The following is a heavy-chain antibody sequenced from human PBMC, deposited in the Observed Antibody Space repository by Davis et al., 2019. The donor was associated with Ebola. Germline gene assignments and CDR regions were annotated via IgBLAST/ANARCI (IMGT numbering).Heavy chain of an antibody. V-gene: IGHV3-23*01. J-gene: IGHJ4*02. D-gene: IGHD3-16*02. CDR3: IGYIWGNYRHYFDS. Sequence: PGGSLRLSCAASGFTFINYAMTWVRQAPAKGLEWVSVISGSGTTTHYSDSVKGRFTISRDNSKNTLYLQMNSLRAEDTAVYYCIGYIWGNYRHYFDSWGQGTLVTVPS. CDR2: ISGSGTTT. CDR1: GFTFINYA.